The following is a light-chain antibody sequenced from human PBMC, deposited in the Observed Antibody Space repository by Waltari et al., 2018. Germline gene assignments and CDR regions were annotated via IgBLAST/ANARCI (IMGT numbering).Light chain of an antibody. J-gene: IGKJ1*01. V-gene: IGKV4-1*01. CDR1: QSLLYNSNHKNY. CDR3: RQYYSRRT. Sequence: DIVMTQSPYSLAVSLGESVTINFKSSQSLLYNSNHKNYLAWYQQQPGQPPKLHFYWALPRHSGVPDVFIGSESATDLSLTISGLQAEDVAVYYCRQYYSRRTFGQGTRVEIK. CDR2: WAL.